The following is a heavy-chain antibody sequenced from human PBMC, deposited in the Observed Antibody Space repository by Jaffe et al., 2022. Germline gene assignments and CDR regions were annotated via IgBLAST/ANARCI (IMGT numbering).Heavy chain of an antibody. CDR1: GFTVSSNY. V-gene: IGHV3-66*02. D-gene: IGHD6-19*01. J-gene: IGHJ4*02. Sequence: EVQLVESGGGLVQPGGSLRLSCAASGFTVSSNYMSWVRQAPGKGLEWVSVIYSGGSTYYADSVKGRFTISRDNSKNTLYLQMNSLRAEDTAVYYCARGLRGSSGWIDYWGQGTLVTVSS. CDR3: ARGLRGSSGWIDY. CDR2: IYSGGST.